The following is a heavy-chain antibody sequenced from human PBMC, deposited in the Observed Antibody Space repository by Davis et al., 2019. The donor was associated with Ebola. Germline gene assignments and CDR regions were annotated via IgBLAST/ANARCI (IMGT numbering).Heavy chain of an antibody. CDR1: GFTFSSYS. Sequence: GESLKISCAASGFTFSSYSMNWVRQAPGKGLEWVSSISSSSSYIYYADSVKGRFTISRDNAKNSLYLQMNSLRAEDTAVYYCARARVRLYCSSTSCYAPEFDYWGQGTLVTVSS. J-gene: IGHJ4*02. CDR2: ISSSSSYI. D-gene: IGHD2-2*01. V-gene: IGHV3-21*01. CDR3: ARARVRLYCSSTSCYAPEFDY.